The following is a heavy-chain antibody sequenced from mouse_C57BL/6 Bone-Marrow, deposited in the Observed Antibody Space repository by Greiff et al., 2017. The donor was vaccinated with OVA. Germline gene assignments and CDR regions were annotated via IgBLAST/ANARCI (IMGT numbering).Heavy chain of an antibody. CDR2: IHPNSGST. D-gene: IGHD1-1*01. Sequence: QVQLQQPGAELVKPGASVKLSCKASGYTFTSYWMHWVKQRPGQGLEWIGMIHPNSGSTNYNEKFKSKATLTVDKSSSTAYMQLSSLTSEDSAVDYYARWSTVVATKYFDVWGTGPTVTVSS. V-gene: IGHV1-64*01. J-gene: IGHJ1*03. CDR1: GYTFTSYW. CDR3: ARWSTVVATKYFDV.